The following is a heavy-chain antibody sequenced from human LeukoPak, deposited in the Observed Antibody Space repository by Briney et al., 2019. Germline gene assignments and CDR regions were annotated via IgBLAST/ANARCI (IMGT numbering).Heavy chain of an antibody. J-gene: IGHJ4*02. D-gene: IGHD5-18*01. CDR3: ARVSPVDTAMAYYFDY. CDR1: GGSISSGGYY. Sequence: SETLSLTCTVSGGSISSGGYYWSWIRQHPGKGLEWIGYIYYSGSTYYNPSLKSRVTISVDTSKNQFSLKLTSVTAADTAVYYCARVSPVDTAMAYYFDYWGQGTLVTVSS. CDR2: IYYSGST. V-gene: IGHV4-31*03.